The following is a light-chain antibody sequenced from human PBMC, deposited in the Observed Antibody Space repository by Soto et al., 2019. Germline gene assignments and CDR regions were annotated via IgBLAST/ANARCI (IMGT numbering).Light chain of an antibody. J-gene: IGKJ1*01. CDR2: AAF. Sequence: DILMTQAPSSLSASVGDRVTITCRASQSISTYLNWYQQNPGKAPELPIYAAFSLQSGVPSRFSGSGSGTDFTLTISSLQPEDFATYYCQQTYSTSWTFGQGTKVEIK. CDR1: QSISTY. V-gene: IGKV1-39*01. CDR3: QQTYSTSWT.